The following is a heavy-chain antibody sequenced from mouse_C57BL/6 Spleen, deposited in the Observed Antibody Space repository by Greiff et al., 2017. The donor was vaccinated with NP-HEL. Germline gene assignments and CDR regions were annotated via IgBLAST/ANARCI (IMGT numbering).Heavy chain of an antibody. D-gene: IGHD4-1*01. CDR3: ARSNNWDFDY. J-gene: IGHJ2*01. V-gene: IGHV1-61*01. Sequence: QVQLQQPGAELVRPGSSVKLSCKASGYTFTSYWMDWVKQRPGQGLEWIGNIYPSDSETHYNQKFKDKATLTVDKSSSTAYMQLSSLTSEDSAVYYCARSNNWDFDYWGQGTTLTVSS. CDR1: GYTFTSYW. CDR2: IYPSDSET.